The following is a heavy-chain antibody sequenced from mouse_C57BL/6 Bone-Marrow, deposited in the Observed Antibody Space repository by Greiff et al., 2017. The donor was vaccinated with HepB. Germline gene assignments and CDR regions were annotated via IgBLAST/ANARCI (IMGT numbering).Heavy chain of an antibody. CDR2: IHPNSGST. Sequence: QVQLQQPGAELVKPGASVKLSCKASGYTFTSYWMHWVKQRPGQGLEWIGMIHPNSGSTNYNVKCKSKATLTVDKSSSTAYMQLSSLTSEDSAVYYCARPYYGSFYWYFDVWGTGTTVTVSS. J-gene: IGHJ1*03. D-gene: IGHD1-1*01. CDR3: ARPYYGSFYWYFDV. V-gene: IGHV1-64*01. CDR1: GYTFTSYW.